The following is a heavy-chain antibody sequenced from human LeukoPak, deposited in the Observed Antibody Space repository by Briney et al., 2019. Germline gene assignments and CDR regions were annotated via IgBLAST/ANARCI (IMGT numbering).Heavy chain of an antibody. CDR1: GFTFSSYA. J-gene: IGHJ4*02. CDR3: ARWEVGDTIFDY. D-gene: IGHD1-26*01. CDR2: IIGSGGST. Sequence: GGSLRLSCAASGFTFSSYAMSWVRHAPGKGLELVSAIIGSGGSTDYADSVNGRVTISRDNDKHSLYLQMNSLRAEDTAVYYCARWEVGDTIFDYWGQGTLVTVSS. V-gene: IGHV3-23*01.